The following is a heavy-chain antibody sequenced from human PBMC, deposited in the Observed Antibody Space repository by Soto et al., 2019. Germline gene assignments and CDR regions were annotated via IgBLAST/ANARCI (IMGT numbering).Heavy chain of an antibody. CDR3: ARQWGAFPDH. D-gene: IGHD3-16*01. V-gene: IGHV3-73*01. CDR1: GFTFSDSP. Sequence: PGGSLRLSCATSGFTFSDSPMHWVRQASGRGLEWLGRIGDKGNTYATVFAASLKGRFIISRDDSKNTTYLQMKSLKTEDTAVYYCARQWGAFPDHWGQGTLVTVSS. CDR2: IGDKGNTYAT. J-gene: IGHJ5*02.